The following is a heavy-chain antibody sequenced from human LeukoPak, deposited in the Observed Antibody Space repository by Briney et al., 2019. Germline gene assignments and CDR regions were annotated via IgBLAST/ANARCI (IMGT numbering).Heavy chain of an antibody. V-gene: IGHV1-24*01. D-gene: IGHD7-27*01. Sequence: ASVKVSCKVSGYTLTELSMHWVRQAPGKGLEWMGGFDPEDGETIYAQKFQGRVTMTEDTSTDTAYMELSSLRSDDTAVYYCARDFSPPRGDSYFDYWGQGTLVTVSS. J-gene: IGHJ4*02. CDR1: GYTLTELS. CDR2: FDPEDGET. CDR3: ARDFSPPRGDSYFDY.